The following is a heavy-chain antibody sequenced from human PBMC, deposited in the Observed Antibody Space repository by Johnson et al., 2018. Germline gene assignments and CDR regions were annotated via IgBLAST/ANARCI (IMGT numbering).Heavy chain of an antibody. J-gene: IGHJ3*01. CDR1: GGSISSYY. CDR3: AREGTVGGRPPL. D-gene: IGHD4-23*01. V-gene: IGHV4-59*01. Sequence: QVQLQESGPGLVKPSETLSLTCTVSGGSISSYYWSWIRQPPGKGLEWIGYIYYSGSTNYNPSLKSPVTISVDTSKNQFSLKLSSVTAAETAVYYCAREGTVGGRPPLWGQGTMVTVSS. CDR2: IYYSGST.